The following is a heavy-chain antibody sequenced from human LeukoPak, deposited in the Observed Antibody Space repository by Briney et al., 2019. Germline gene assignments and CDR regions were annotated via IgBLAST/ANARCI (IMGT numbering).Heavy chain of an antibody. CDR1: GFTFSDYW. V-gene: IGHV3-7*01. J-gene: IGHJ4*02. CDR3: ARWRGSTSERSDY. Sequence: GGALRLSCTASGFTFSDYWMTWVRQAPGKGLEWVANIKQDGSAKYYVDSVKGRFTISRDNAKNSLYLQMDSLRVEDTATYYCARWRGSTSERSDYWGQGTLVTVSS. D-gene: IGHD2-2*01. CDR2: IKQDGSAK.